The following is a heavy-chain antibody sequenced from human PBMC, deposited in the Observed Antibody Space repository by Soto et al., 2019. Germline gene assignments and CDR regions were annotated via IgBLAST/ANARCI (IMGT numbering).Heavy chain of an antibody. Sequence: GGSLRLSCAASGFTFSNAWMSWVRQAPGKGLEWVGRIKSKTDGGTTDYAAPVKGRFTISRDDSKNTLYLQMNSLKTEDTAVYYCTTDPTMVRGVTIDYYYYGMDVWGQGTTVTSP. CDR3: TTDPTMVRGVTIDYYYYGMDV. D-gene: IGHD3-10*01. CDR1: GFTFSNAW. CDR2: IKSKTDGGTT. V-gene: IGHV3-15*01. J-gene: IGHJ6*02.